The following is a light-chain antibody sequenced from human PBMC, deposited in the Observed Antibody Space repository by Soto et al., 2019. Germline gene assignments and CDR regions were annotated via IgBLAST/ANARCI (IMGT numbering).Light chain of an antibody. CDR3: QQGRSFPWT. V-gene: IGKV1-12*01. Sequence: DIQMTQSPSSVSASVGDRVTITCRASQDIDSWLAWYQQKPGKAPKLLIYVASSLESGVPSRFSGSGSGTDFTFTISSLQPEDFETYYCQQGRSFPWTFGQGTKVDIK. J-gene: IGKJ1*01. CDR2: VAS. CDR1: QDIDSW.